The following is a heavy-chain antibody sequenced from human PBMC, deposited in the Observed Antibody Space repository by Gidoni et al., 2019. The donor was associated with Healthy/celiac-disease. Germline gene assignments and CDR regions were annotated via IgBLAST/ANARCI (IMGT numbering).Heavy chain of an antibody. Sequence: ELQLVESGGGLVKPGGSRRISCAASGLSFSNAWRGWVRKASRNGLEWVGRIKSKTDSGTTDYAAPVKGRFTISRDDSKNTLYLQMNSLKAEDTAVYYCTTDLRWEDNYWGQGTLVTVSS. V-gene: IGHV3-15*01. CDR3: TTDLRWEDNY. CDR1: GLSFSNAW. J-gene: IGHJ4*02. CDR2: IKSKTDSGTT. D-gene: IGHD1-26*01.